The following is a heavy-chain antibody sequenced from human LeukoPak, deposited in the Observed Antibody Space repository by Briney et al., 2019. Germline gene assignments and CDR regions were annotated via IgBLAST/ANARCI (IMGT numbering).Heavy chain of an antibody. CDR1: GFTFSSSW. CDR2: IKPDGSEK. Sequence: GGSLRLSCAASGFTFSSSWMSWVRQAPGKGLEWVANIKPDGSEKYYVDSVKGRLTISRDNAKNSVYLQMNSLRAEDTAVYYCARDWDAFDTWGQGTMVTVSS. J-gene: IGHJ3*02. CDR3: ARDWDAFDT. V-gene: IGHV3-7*01.